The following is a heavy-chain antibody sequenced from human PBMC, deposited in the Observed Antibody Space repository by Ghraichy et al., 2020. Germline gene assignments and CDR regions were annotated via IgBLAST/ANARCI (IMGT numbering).Heavy chain of an antibody. Sequence: ESLNISCAASGFTFSSYAMSWVRQAPGKGLEWVSAISGSGGSTYYADSVKGRFTISRDNSKNTLYLQMNSLRAEDTAVYYCAKTLLYDSSGYDYWGQGTLVTVSS. CDR1: GFTFSSYA. V-gene: IGHV3-23*01. D-gene: IGHD3-22*01. CDR2: ISGSGGST. J-gene: IGHJ4*02. CDR3: AKTLLYDSSGYDY.